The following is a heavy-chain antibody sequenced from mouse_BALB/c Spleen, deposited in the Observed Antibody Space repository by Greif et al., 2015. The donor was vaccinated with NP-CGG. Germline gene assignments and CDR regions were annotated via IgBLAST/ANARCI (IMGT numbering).Heavy chain of an antibody. J-gene: IGHJ3*01. CDR3: ARGNYGSSYWFAY. Sequence: EVQLQQSGAELVKPGASVKLSCTASGFNIKDTYMHWVKQRPEQGLEWIGRIDPANGNTKYDPKFQGKATITADTSSNTAYLQLSSLTPEGTAVYYCARGNYGSSYWFAYWGQGTLVTVSA. V-gene: IGHV14-3*02. D-gene: IGHD1-1*01. CDR1: GFNIKDTY. CDR2: IDPANGNT.